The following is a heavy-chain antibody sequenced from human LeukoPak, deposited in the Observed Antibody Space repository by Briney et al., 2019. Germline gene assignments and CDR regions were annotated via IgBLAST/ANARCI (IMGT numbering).Heavy chain of an antibody. J-gene: IGHJ5*02. D-gene: IGHD3-10*01. CDR2: IYYSGST. CDR3: ARGGYYGSGNDFRFDP. CDR1: GGSISSYY. V-gene: IGHV4-59*01. Sequence: SETLSLTCTVSGGSISSYYWSRIRQPPGKGLEWIGYIYYSGSTNYKPSLKSRVTISIDTSKNQFSLKLGSVTAADTAVYYCARGGYYGSGNDFRFDPWGQGTLVTVSS.